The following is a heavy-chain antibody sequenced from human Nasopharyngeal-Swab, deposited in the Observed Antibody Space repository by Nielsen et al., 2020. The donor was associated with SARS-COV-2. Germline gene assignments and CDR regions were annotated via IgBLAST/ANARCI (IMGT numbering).Heavy chain of an antibody. V-gene: IGHV3-48*03. J-gene: IGHJ5*02. CDR1: GFTFSNYE. D-gene: IGHD2-8*02. CDR3: VRASRAWS. CDR2: IGGGGSPI. Sequence: GESLKISCAASGFTFSNYEMNWVGQAPGKGLEWVSYIGGGGSPIYYADSVKGRFTISRDNAEKSLYLQMSSLRAEDTAVYYCVRASRAWSWGQGTLLTVSS.